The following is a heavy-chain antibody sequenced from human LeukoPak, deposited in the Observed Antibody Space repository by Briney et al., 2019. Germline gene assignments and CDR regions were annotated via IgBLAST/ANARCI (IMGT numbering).Heavy chain of an antibody. D-gene: IGHD6-19*01. CDR1: GFTVSSNY. V-gene: IGHV3-66*01. Sequence: QAGGSLRLSCAASGFTVSSNYMSWVRQAPGRGLEWVSVIYGGGSTYYADSVKGRFTISRDNSKNTLYLQMNSLRAEDTAVYYCAKDDSSGWYVGVYYYGMDVWGQGTTVTVSS. J-gene: IGHJ6*02. CDR2: IYGGGST. CDR3: AKDDSSGWYVGVYYYGMDV.